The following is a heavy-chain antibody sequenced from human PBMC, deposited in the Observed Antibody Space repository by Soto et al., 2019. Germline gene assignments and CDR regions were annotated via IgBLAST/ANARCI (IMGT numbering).Heavy chain of an antibody. D-gene: IGHD2-15*01. CDR2: INHSGST. V-gene: IGHV4-34*01. Sequence: PSATLSLTCAVYGGSFGGYYWSWIRPPPGKGLEWIGEINHSGSTNYNPSLKSRVTISVDTSKNQFSLKLSSVTAADTAVYYCARAHIVVVLAMRARFDPWGQGTLVTVSS. CDR3: ARAHIVVVLAMRARFDP. J-gene: IGHJ5*02. CDR1: GGSFGGYY.